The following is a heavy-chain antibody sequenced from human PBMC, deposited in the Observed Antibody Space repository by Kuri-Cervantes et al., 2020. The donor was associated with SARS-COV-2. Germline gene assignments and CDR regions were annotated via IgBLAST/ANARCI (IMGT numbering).Heavy chain of an antibody. CDR3: ALVNDYYYYMDV. J-gene: IGHJ6*03. CDR1: GFTFSDYY. V-gene: IGHV3-69-1*02. Sequence: GGSLRLSCAASGFTFSDYYMNWVRQAPGKGLEWVSSISSSSTIYYADSVKGRFTISRDNAKNSLYLQMNSVRAEDTAVYYCALVNDYYYYMDVWGKGTTVTVS. CDR2: ISSSSTI. D-gene: IGHD4-23*01.